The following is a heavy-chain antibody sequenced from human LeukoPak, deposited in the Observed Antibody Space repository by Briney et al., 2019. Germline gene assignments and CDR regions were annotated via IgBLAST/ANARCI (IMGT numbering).Heavy chain of an antibody. Sequence: TPSETLSLTCAVSGYSISSGYYWGWIRQPPGKGLEWIGSIYHSGSTYYNPSLKSRVTISVDTSKNQFSLKLSSVTAADTVVYYCARIVGFVVVVLDYWGQGTLVTVSS. CDR3: ARIVGFVVVVLDY. CDR1: GYSISSGYY. J-gene: IGHJ4*02. CDR2: IYHSGST. D-gene: IGHD2-15*01. V-gene: IGHV4-38-2*01.